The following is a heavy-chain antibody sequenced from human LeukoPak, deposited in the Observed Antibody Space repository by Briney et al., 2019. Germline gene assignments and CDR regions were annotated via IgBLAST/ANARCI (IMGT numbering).Heavy chain of an antibody. V-gene: IGHV1-2*02. Sequence: ASVEVSCKASGYTFTGYYMHWVRQAPGQALEWMGWRNPNSGCTSYAQKVQGRVTMTRDTSISTAYMELSRLRSGDTAVYYCARDNKTTYVWGSSRRTRTNWFDPWGQGTLVTVSS. J-gene: IGHJ5*01. CDR3: ARDNKTTYVWGSSRRTRTNWFDP. D-gene: IGHD3-16*01. CDR1: GYTFTGYY. CDR2: RNPNSGCT.